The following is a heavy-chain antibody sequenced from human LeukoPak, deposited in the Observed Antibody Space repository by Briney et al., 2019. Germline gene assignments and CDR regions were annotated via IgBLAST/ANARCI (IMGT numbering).Heavy chain of an antibody. CDR2: IYYSGST. CDR1: GGSISSYY. CDR3: ARDRRRYCSGGSCYSGYYYYMDV. Sequence: SETLSLACTVSGGSISSYYWSWIRQPPGKGLEWIGYIYYSGSTNYNPSLKSRVTISVDTSKNQFSLKLSSVTAADTAVYYCARDRRRYCSGGSCYSGYYYYMDVWGKGTTVTVSS. D-gene: IGHD2-15*01. J-gene: IGHJ6*03. V-gene: IGHV4-59*01.